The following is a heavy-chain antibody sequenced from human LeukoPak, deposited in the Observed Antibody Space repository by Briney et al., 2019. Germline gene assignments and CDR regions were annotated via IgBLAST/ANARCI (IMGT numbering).Heavy chain of an antibody. J-gene: IGHJ4*02. CDR2: ISGSGGST. CDR3: TKSIVGTTYFFDY. V-gene: IGHV3-23*01. D-gene: IGHD1-26*01. Sequence: GGSLRLSCAASGFTFRRYDMSWVRQAPGKGLEWVSAISGSGGSTYYADSVKGRFTISKDTSKNTLYLQMNSLRAEDTAVYYCTKSIVGTTYFFDYWGQGTLVTVSS. CDR1: GFTFRRYD.